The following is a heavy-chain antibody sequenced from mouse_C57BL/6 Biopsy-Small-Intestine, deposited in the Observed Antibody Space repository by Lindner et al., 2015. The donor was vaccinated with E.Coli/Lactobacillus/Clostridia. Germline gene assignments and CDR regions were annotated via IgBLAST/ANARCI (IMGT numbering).Heavy chain of an antibody. J-gene: IGHJ4*01. CDR3: ARPHYYSMDF. CDR1: GFTLSDYG. CDR2: ISSGSSTI. V-gene: IGHV5-17*01. Sequence: VQLQESGGGLVKPGGSLKLSCAASGFTLSDYGMHWVRQAPEKGLEWVAYISSGSSTIYYADTVKGRFTISRDNAKNTLFLQMTSLRSEDTAIYYCARPHYYSMDFWGQGTSVTASS.